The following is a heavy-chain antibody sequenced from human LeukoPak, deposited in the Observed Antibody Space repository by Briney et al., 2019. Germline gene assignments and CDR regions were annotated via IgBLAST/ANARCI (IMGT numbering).Heavy chain of an antibody. CDR1: GFTFSSYD. CDR3: VRDRYDSSHYYHY. CDR2: ISRSSSII. D-gene: IGHD3-22*01. V-gene: IGHV3-48*01. Sequence: GGSLRLSCAASGFTFSSYDMNWIRQAPGKGLEWVSYISRSSSIIYYADSVKGRFTISRVNAKNSLYLQMNSLRGEDTAVYYCVRDRYDSSHYYHYWGQGTLVTVSA. J-gene: IGHJ4*02.